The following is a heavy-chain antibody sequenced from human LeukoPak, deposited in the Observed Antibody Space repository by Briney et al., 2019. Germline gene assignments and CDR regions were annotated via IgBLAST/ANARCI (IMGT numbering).Heavy chain of an antibody. D-gene: IGHD3-16*01. CDR1: GFTFSTYN. Sequence: GGSLRLSCAASGFTFSTYNMNWVRQAPGKGLEWVSVIYSGGSAYYADSVKGRFTISRDNSKNTLYLQMNSLRAEDTAVYYCAKVKGEVIGAFDIWGQGTMVTVSS. CDR2: IYSGGSA. V-gene: IGHV3-53*01. CDR3: AKVKGEVIGAFDI. J-gene: IGHJ3*02.